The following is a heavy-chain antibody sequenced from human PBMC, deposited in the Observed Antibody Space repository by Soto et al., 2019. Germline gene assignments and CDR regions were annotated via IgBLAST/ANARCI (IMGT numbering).Heavy chain of an antibody. Sequence: EVQLVESGGGLVQPGGSLRLSCAASGFAFSNYEMNWVRQAPGKGLEWVSYISLSGSTIYYADSVKGRFTISRDDAKNSLYLQINSLRADDTAVYYCARESFSASPNFFDSWGQGTLVTVSS. J-gene: IGHJ4*02. V-gene: IGHV3-48*03. D-gene: IGHD3-3*02. CDR1: GFAFSNYE. CDR3: ARESFSASPNFFDS. CDR2: ISLSGSTI.